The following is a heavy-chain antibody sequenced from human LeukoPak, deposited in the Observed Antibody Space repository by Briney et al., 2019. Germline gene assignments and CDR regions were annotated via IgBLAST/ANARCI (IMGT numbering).Heavy chain of an antibody. CDR2: INAYNGDT. Sequence: ASVKVSCKASNYTFTSYGISWVRQAPGQGLEWMAWINAYNGDTNYAQKFQGRVTLTTDTSTSTAHMELRSLRSDDTAVYYCARAFGGKVPFDYWGQGTLVTVSS. V-gene: IGHV1-18*01. CDR3: ARAFGGKVPFDY. J-gene: IGHJ4*02. CDR1: NYTFTSYG. D-gene: IGHD2-15*01.